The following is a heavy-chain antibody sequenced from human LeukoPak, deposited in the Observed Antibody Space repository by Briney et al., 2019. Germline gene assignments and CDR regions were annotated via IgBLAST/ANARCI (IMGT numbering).Heavy chain of an antibody. CDR2: IYTSGTT. J-gene: IGHJ2*01. CDR3: ARVLAYWYFDL. Sequence: SETLSLTCTVSGGSISGLYWTWIRQPAGKGLEWIGRIYTSGTTNYNPSLKSRVTMSVDTSKNQFSLKLTSVTAADTAVYYCARVLAYWYFDLWGRGNLVTVSS. V-gene: IGHV4-4*07. CDR1: GGSISGLY.